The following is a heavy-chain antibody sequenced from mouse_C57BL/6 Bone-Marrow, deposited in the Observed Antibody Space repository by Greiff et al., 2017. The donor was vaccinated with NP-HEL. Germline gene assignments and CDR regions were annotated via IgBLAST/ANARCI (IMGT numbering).Heavy chain of an antibody. Sequence: EVKLVESGEGLVKPGGSLKLSCAASGFTFSSYAMSWVRQTPEKRLEWVAYISSGGDYIYYADTVKGRVTISRDNARNTLYLRMSSLKSEDTAMYYCTRDYYGSDWFAYWGQGTLVTVSA. V-gene: IGHV5-9-1*02. CDR3: TRDYYGSDWFAY. J-gene: IGHJ3*01. D-gene: IGHD1-1*01. CDR1: GFTFSSYA. CDR2: ISSGGDYI.